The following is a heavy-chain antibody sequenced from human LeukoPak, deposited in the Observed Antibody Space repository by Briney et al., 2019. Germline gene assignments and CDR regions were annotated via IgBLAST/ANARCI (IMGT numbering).Heavy chain of an antibody. Sequence: RGSLRLSCSASGFTFSSYGMLWVRQAPAKGLEWVAVISYDGSNKYYADSVKGRFTISRDNSKNTLYLQMNSLRAEDTAVYYCAKDGPSRQPVVPAAVDYWGQGTLVTVSS. CDR3: AKDGPSRQPVVPAAVDY. J-gene: IGHJ4*02. D-gene: IGHD2-2*01. CDR2: ISYDGSNK. CDR1: GFTFSSYG. V-gene: IGHV3-30*18.